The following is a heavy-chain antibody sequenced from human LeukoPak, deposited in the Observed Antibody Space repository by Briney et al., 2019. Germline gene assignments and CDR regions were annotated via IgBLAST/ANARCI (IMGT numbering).Heavy chain of an antibody. CDR3: ARGVVYYYDTGGYYFDQ. V-gene: IGHV4-59*08. Sequence: SETLSLTCTVSGGSISSYYWNWIRQPPGKGLEWIGYMYSRGSTNYNPSLKSRATISVDTSKNQISLKLSSATDTDPAVHYCARGVVYYYDTGGYYFDQCGQGALATVSS. CDR1: GGSISSYY. D-gene: IGHD3-22*01. J-gene: IGHJ4*02. CDR2: MYSRGST.